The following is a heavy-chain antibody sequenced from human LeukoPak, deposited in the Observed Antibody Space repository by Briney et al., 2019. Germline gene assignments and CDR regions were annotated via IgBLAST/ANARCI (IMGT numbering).Heavy chain of an antibody. CDR3: ARSSLRQPVVY. J-gene: IGHJ4*02. Sequence: ASVKVSCKAPGGTFSSYAISWVRQAPGQGLEWMGWINPNSGGTNYAQKFQGRVTMTRDTSISTAYMELSRLRSDDTAVYYCARSSLRQPVVYWGQGTLVTVSS. D-gene: IGHD3-16*01. CDR2: INPNSGGT. V-gene: IGHV1-2*02. CDR1: GGTFSSYA.